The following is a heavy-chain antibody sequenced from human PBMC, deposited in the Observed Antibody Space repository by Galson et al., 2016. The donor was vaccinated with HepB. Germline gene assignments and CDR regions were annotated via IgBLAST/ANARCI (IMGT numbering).Heavy chain of an antibody. V-gene: IGHV3-64D*06. D-gene: IGHD6-25*01. CDR1: GFSFSSYP. CDR2: ITTNGDDT. CDR3: VKSNLAAPGGFYGMDV. Sequence: SLRLSCAASGFSFSSYPMHRVRQAPGKGLEYVSGITTNGDDTKYADSVKGRFTIFRDNSKNTLYLQMRSLRAEDTAVYYCVKSNLAAPGGFYGMDVWGQGTTVTVSS. J-gene: IGHJ6*02.